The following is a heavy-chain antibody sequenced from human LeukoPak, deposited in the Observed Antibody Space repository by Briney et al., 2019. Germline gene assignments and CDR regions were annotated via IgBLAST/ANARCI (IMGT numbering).Heavy chain of an antibody. CDR1: GFIFSNAW. J-gene: IGHJ4*02. Sequence: GGSLRLSCAASGFIFSNAWMSWVRQAPGKGLEWVGRIKSKTDGEAPAYAAPVKGRFTISRDDSKNTLYLQMNNLRTDDTAVYYCSKGDCSGGTCLLPHDFWGQGTLVTVSS. V-gene: IGHV3-15*01. CDR3: SKGDCSGGTCLLPHDF. D-gene: IGHD2-15*01. CDR2: IKSKTDGEAP.